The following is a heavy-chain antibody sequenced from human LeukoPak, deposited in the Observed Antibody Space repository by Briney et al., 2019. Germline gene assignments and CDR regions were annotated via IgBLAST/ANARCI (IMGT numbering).Heavy chain of an antibody. V-gene: IGHV1-2*02. CDR2: INPNSGGT. CDR3: ARDIAVAGDAFDI. J-gene: IGHJ3*02. CDR1: GYTFTSYA. Sequence: ASVKVSCKASGYTFTSYAISRVRQAPGQGLEWMGWINPNSGGTSYAQKFQGRVTMTRDTSISTAYMELSRLRSDDTAVYYCARDIAVAGDAFDIWGQGTMVTVSS. D-gene: IGHD6-19*01.